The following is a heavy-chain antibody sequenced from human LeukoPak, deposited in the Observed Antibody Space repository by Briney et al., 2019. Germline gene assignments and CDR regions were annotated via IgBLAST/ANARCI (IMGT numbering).Heavy chain of an antibody. V-gene: IGHV1-2*02. CDR1: GYTFTGYY. J-gene: IGHJ4*02. CDR3: AREMSPTDPFFDY. CDR2: MNPNSGGT. Sequence: GASVKVSCKASGYTFTGYYMHWVRQAPGQGLEWMGWMNPNSGGTNFAQKFQGRVTMTRDTSISAVYMELSRLTSDDTAVYYCAREMSPTDPFFDYWGQGTSVTVSS.